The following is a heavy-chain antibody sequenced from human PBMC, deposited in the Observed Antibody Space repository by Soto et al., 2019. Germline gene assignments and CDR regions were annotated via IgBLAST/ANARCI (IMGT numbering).Heavy chain of an antibody. CDR1: GYTFTGYY. CDR3: ARSLRSAYWGIDY. D-gene: IGHD3-16*01. CDR2: INPNSGGT. J-gene: IGHJ4*02. Sequence: ASAKVSCKASGYTFTGYYMHWVRQAPGQGLEWMGWINPNSGGTNYAQKFQGWVTMTRDTSISTAYMELSRLRSDDTAVYYCARSLRSAYWGIDYWGQGTLVTVSS. V-gene: IGHV1-2*04.